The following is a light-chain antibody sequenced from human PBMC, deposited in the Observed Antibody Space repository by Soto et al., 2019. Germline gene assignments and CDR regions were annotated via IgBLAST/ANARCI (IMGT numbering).Light chain of an antibody. CDR3: QQYRSILT. Sequence: EIVMTQSTSTLSLSPGERATLSCRARQSVSSSYLAWYHLKPGRAPRLLIVGTSSRATGTTDSLSASESGPEITPTISTLEAAGRAVYYCQQYRSILTFGQGAKVDI. CDR1: QSVSSSY. J-gene: IGKJ1*01. CDR2: GTS. V-gene: IGKV3-20*01.